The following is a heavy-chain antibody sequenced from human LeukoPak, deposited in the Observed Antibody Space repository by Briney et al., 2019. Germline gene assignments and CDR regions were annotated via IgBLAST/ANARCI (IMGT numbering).Heavy chain of an antibody. CDR2: IYHSGST. Sequence: SQTLSLTCAASGGSISSGGYSWSWIRQPPGKGLEWIGYIYHSGSTYYNPSLKSRVTISVDRSKNQFSLKLSSVTAADTAVYYCARARETSYFDYWGQGTLVTVSS. J-gene: IGHJ4*02. CDR1: GGSISSGGYS. D-gene: IGHD1-26*01. V-gene: IGHV4-30-2*01. CDR3: ARARETSYFDY.